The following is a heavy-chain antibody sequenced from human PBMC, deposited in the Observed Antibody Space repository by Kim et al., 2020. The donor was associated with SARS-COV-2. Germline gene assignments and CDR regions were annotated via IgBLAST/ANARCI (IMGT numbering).Heavy chain of an antibody. Sequence: GGSLRLSCVASGFTFNNFGLHWVRQAPGKGLEWVAAIWYDGQSEHYADSVRGRFKIFRDNSKNILSLEMKRLRVEDSAIYYCTTLPIKRLRRLGIGVAGGPLPHGAFDLWGQGTMVTGSS. CDR3: TTLPIKRLRRLGIGVAGGPLPHGAFDL. V-gene: IGHV3-33*01. CDR1: GFTFNNFG. D-gene: IGHD3-3*01. J-gene: IGHJ3*01. CDR2: IWYDGQSE.